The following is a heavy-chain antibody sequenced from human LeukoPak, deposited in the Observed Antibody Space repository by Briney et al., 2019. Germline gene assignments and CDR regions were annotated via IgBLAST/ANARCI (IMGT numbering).Heavy chain of an antibody. CDR1: GFTFSSYW. J-gene: IGHJ6*03. V-gene: IGHV3-74*01. Sequence: GGSLRLSCAVSGFTFSSYWMHWVRQAPGKGLVWVSRINSDGSIRSYADPVKGRFTISRDNAKNTVYLQMNSLRAEDTAVYYCARERLMDVWGKGTTVTVSS. CDR2: INSDGSIR. CDR3: ARERLMDV.